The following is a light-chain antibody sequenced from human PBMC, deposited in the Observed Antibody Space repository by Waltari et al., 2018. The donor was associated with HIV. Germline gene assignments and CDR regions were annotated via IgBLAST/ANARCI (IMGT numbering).Light chain of an antibody. CDR3: CSYAGSYTWV. J-gene: IGLJ3*02. Sequence: QSALPQPRSVSGSPGQSVTMSCTGTNSDVGAYNYVSWYQQYPGKAPRLIVHDVTQRPSGVPDRLSGSKSGNTSSLTISGLQAEDEADYYCCSYAGSYTWVFGEGTKLTVL. CDR2: DVT. CDR1: NSDVGAYNY. V-gene: IGLV2-11*01.